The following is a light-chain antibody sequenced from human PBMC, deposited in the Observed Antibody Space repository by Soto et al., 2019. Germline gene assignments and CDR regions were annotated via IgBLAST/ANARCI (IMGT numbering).Light chain of an antibody. CDR2: DAS. J-gene: IGKJ4*01. V-gene: IGKV3-11*01. Sequence: EIVLTQSPGTLSLSPGERATLSCRASQSFTSRSLAWYQQRPGQAPRLLMYDASNRATGIPARFSGSGSGTDFTLTISSLEAEDFAVYYCQQRSSWPLTFGGGTKVDIK. CDR1: QSFTSRS. CDR3: QQRSSWPLT.